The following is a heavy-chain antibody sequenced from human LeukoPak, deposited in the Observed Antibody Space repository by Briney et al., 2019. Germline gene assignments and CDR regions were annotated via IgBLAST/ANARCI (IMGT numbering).Heavy chain of an antibody. CDR2: LNSDGSST. V-gene: IGHV3-74*01. D-gene: IGHD2-2*01. CDR1: GFTFSSYW. CDR3: ARVDCSSTSCAFEFDP. J-gene: IGHJ5*02. Sequence: GGSLRLSCAASGFTFSSYWMLWVRQASGKGLVWVSRLNSDGSSTSYADSVKGRFTISRDNAKNTLYLQMNSLRAEDTAVYYCARVDCSSTSCAFEFDPWGQGTLVTVSS.